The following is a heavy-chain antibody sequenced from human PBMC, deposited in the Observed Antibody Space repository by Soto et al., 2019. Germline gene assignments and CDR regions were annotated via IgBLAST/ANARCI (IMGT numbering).Heavy chain of an antibody. D-gene: IGHD5-12*01. CDR2: IIPIFGTA. V-gene: IGHV1-69*13. CDR1: GGTFSSYA. J-gene: IGHJ6*02. CDR3: ASGEWLRFGMDV. Sequence: SVKVSCKASGGTFSSYAISWVRQAPGQGLEWMGGIIPIFGTANYAQKFQGRVTITADESTSAAYMELSSLRSEDTAVYYCASGEWLRFGMDVWGQGTTVTVSS.